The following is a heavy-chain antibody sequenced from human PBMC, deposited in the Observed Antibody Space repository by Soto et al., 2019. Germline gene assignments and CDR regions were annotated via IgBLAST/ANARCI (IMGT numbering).Heavy chain of an antibody. Sequence: SETLSLTCGVSGGSIRSGGYSWSWIRQPPGKGLEWIGYIYHSGSTYYNPSLKSRVTISVDRSKNQFSLKLSSVTAADTAVYYCARAGGLGAVAVDYWGQGTLVTVSS. J-gene: IGHJ4*02. CDR2: IYHSGST. CDR3: ARAGGLGAVAVDY. CDR1: GGSIRSGGYS. V-gene: IGHV4-30-2*01. D-gene: IGHD6-19*01.